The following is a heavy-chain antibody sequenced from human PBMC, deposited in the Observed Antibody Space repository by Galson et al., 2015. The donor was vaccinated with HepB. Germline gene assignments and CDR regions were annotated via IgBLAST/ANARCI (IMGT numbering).Heavy chain of an antibody. CDR2: ISSNGGST. J-gene: IGHJ3*02. Sequence: SLRLSCAASGFTFSSYAMHWVRQAPGKGLEYVSAISSNGGSTYYADSVKGRFTISRDNSKNTLYLQMSSLRAEDTAVYYCVKGHDILTGYNHDAFDIWGQGTMVTVSS. CDR3: VKGHDILTGYNHDAFDI. D-gene: IGHD3-9*01. V-gene: IGHV3-64D*06. CDR1: GFTFSSYA.